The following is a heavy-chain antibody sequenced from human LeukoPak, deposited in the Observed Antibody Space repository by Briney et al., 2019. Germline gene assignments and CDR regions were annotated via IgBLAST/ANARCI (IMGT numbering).Heavy chain of an antibody. J-gene: IGHJ4*02. Sequence: SETLSLTCTVSGGSISSGGYYWSWIRQPPGKGLEWIGYIYYSGTTYYNPSLKSRVTISVDTSKNQFSLKLTSVTAADTAVYFCARGPYGSGSYYWGQGTLVTVSS. CDR2: IYYSGTT. CDR3: ARGPYGSGSYY. V-gene: IGHV4-30-4*01. D-gene: IGHD3-10*01. CDR1: GGSISSGGYY.